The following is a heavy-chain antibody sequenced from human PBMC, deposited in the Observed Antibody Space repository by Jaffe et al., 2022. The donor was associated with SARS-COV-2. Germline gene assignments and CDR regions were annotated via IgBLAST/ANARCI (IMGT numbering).Heavy chain of an antibody. Sequence: EVQLVESGGGLVKPGGSLRLSCAASGFTFSSYSMNWVRQAPGKGLEWVSSISSSSSYIYYADSVKGRFTISRDNAKNSLYLQMNSLRAEDTAVYYCARDHLDFWSGYYPEGYYYYGMDVWGQGTTVTVSS. CDR2: ISSSSSYI. CDR3: ARDHLDFWSGYYPEGYYYYGMDV. V-gene: IGHV3-21*01. D-gene: IGHD3-3*01. J-gene: IGHJ6*02. CDR1: GFTFSSYS.